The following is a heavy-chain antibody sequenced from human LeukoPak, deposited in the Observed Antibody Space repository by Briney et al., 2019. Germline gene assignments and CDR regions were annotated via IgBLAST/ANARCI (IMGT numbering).Heavy chain of an antibody. CDR3: ARDRNYGDYGGPFDP. V-gene: IGHV4-39*07. J-gene: IGHJ5*02. CDR1: GGSISSSSYY. CDR2: IYYSGST. Sequence: SETLSLTCTVSGGSISSSSYYWGWIRQPPGKGLEWIGSIYYSGSTYYNPSLKSRVTISVDRSKNQFSLKLSSVTAADTAVYYCARDRNYGDYGGPFDPWGQGTLVTVSS. D-gene: IGHD4-17*01.